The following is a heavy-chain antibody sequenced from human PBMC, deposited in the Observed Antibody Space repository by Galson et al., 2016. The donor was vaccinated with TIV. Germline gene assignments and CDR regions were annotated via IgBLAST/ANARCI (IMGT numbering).Heavy chain of an antibody. J-gene: IGHJ1*01. D-gene: IGHD6-13*01. CDR1: GYSFTSVC. CDR2: ISAYNGDT. V-gene: IGHV1-18*01. Sequence: SVKVACRASGYSFTSVCLSCGRQGPCQGLEGMCWISAYNGDTYFAQNLQDRVTMTTDTSTSTAYMELRSLRSDDTAVDYCARAPPLYYSSWPMDHWGQGPLVTVSS. CDR3: ARAPPLYYSSWPMDH.